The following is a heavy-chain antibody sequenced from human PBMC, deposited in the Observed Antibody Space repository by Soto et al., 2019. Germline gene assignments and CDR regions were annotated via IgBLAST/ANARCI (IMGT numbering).Heavy chain of an antibody. CDR3: ARLFGVVIPYYYYYMDV. J-gene: IGHJ6*03. D-gene: IGHD3-3*01. V-gene: IGHV1-8*01. CDR2: MNPNSGNT. Sequence: ASVKVSCKASGYTFTSYDINWVRQATGQGLEWMGWMNPNSGNTGYAQKFQGRVTMTRNTSISTAYMELSSLRSEDTAVYYCARLFGVVIPYYYYYMDVWGKGTTVTVSS. CDR1: GYTFTSYD.